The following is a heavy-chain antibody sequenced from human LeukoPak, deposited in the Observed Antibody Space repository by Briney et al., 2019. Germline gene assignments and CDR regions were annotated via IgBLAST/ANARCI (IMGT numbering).Heavy chain of an antibody. V-gene: IGHV4-30-2*01. CDR2: INHSGST. CDR3: ARSHYYDSSGYYRWYYYYGMDV. J-gene: IGHJ6*02. Sequence: SQTLSLTCTVSGGSISSGGYYWSWIRQPPGKGLEWIGEINHSGSTNYNPSLKSRVTISVDTSKNQFSLKLSSVTAADTAVYYCARSHYYDSSGYYRWYYYYGMDVWGQGTTVTVSS. CDR1: GGSISSGGYY. D-gene: IGHD3-22*01.